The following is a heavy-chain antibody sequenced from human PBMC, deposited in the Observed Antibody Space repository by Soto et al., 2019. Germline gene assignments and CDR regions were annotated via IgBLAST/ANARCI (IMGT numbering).Heavy chain of an antibody. CDR1: GFSFSRFE. Sequence: PGGSLRLSCAASGFSFSRFEMNWVRQAPGKGLEWVSYISSSSDIIYYADSVKGRFTISRDNAKNSLYLQMNSLRAEDTAVYYCAKDLGSYLSPAFDYWGLGXLVTVSS. D-gene: IGHD1-26*01. CDR2: ISSSSDII. CDR3: AKDLGSYLSPAFDY. V-gene: IGHV3-48*03. J-gene: IGHJ4*02.